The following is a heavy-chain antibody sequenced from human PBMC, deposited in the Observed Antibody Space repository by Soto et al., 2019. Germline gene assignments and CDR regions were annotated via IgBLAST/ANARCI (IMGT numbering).Heavy chain of an antibody. CDR2: ISSSNSYI. J-gene: IGHJ4*02. CDR1: GFTFNIYT. D-gene: IGHD3-16*01. CDR3: ARDIGVGY. V-gene: IGHV3-21*01. Sequence: GGSLRLSCAASGFTFNIYTMNWVRQAPGKGLEWVSSISSSNSYIYYTDSVKGRFTISRDNAKYSLYLQMNSLRAEDTAVYYCARDIGVGYWGQGILVTISS.